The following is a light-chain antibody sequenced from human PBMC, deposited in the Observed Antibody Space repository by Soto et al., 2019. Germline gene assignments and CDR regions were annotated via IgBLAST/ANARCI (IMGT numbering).Light chain of an antibody. J-gene: IGKJ5*01. CDR1: QSVSSSY. Sequence: EIVLPQSPGTLSLSPGERSTLSCRDSQSVSSSYLAWYQQKPGQANRLLIYGASSRATGIPDRFSGSGSGTDFTVTISSLQPEEFATYSCQQYYNLPITFGNGTRLEIK. CDR3: QQYYNLPIT. CDR2: GAS. V-gene: IGKV3-20*01.